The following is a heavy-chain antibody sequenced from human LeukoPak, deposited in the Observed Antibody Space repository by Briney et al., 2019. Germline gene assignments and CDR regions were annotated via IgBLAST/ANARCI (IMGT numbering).Heavy chain of an antibody. V-gene: IGHV1-18*01. CDR1: GSTFAVYG. D-gene: IGHD2-15*01. Sequence: AAVWVSCKTSGSTFAVYGISWKRQAPGQGLEGMGLISAYGNTNYAQNLQGRVTMTTDTSTSTAYMELRSLRSDDTAVYYCARGIIGYYFDYWGQGTLVTVSS. CDR2: ISAYGNT. J-gene: IGHJ4*02. CDR3: ARGIIGYYFDY.